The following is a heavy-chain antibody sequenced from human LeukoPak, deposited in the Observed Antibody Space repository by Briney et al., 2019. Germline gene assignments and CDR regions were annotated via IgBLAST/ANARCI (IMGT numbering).Heavy chain of an antibody. Sequence: ASVKVSCKASGGTFSSYAISWVRQAPGQGLEWMGGIIPIFGTANYAQKFQGRVTITTDESTSAAYVELSSLRSEDTAVYYCARGGSDGDYALFDYWGQGTLVTVSS. J-gene: IGHJ4*02. CDR3: ARGGSDGDYALFDY. D-gene: IGHD4-17*01. CDR2: IIPIFGTA. V-gene: IGHV1-69*05. CDR1: GGTFSSYA.